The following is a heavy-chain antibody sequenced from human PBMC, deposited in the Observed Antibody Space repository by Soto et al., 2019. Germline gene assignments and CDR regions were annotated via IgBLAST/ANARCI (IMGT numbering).Heavy chain of an antibody. D-gene: IGHD5-12*01. CDR1: GGTFSSYS. CDR3: ARDLSGYSGYDLAY. Sequence: SVKVSCKASGGTFSSYSISWVRQAPGQGLEWMGGIIPIFGTANYAQKFQGRVTITADKSTSTAYMELSSLRSEDTAVYYCARDLSGYSGYDLAYWGQGTLVTVSS. J-gene: IGHJ4*02. CDR2: IIPIFGTA. V-gene: IGHV1-69*06.